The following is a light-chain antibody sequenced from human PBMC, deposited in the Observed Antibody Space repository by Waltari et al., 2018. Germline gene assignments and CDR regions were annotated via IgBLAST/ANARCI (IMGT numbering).Light chain of an antibody. V-gene: IGKV2-28*01. J-gene: IGKJ1*01. Sequence: VMTHSLLSLAVTPGEPASISCRSSQHLLHSNGYNYLVWYLQTPAQSTKLLSYMGAKPASVVTDRFSSRGSGTDYTLKISRVVADDVWVYDCMPTLHALWTFGQNTKVEI. CDR1: QHLLHSNGYNY. CDR2: MGA. CDR3: MPTLHALWT.